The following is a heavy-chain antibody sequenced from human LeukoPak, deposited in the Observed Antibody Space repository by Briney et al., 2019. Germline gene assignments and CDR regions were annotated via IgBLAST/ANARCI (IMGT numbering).Heavy chain of an antibody. CDR1: GFTFDDYA. Sequence: GGSLRLSCAASGFTFDDYAKHWVRQAPGKGLEWVSGISWNSGSIGYADSVKGRFTISRDNAKNSQYLQMNSLRAEDTALYYCAKEDNYGMDVWGQGTTVTVSS. D-gene: IGHD5-24*01. J-gene: IGHJ6*02. CDR3: AKEDNYGMDV. V-gene: IGHV3-9*01. CDR2: ISWNSGSI.